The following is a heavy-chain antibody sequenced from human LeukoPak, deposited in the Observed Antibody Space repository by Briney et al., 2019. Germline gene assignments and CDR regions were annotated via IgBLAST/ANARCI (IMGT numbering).Heavy chain of an antibody. Sequence: GGSLRLSCAASGFTFSSYGMHWVRQAPGKGLEWVAFIPYDGAYKYYADSVKGRFTISRDDSKDMVYLQVNSLRPEDTAVYYCAKRDSKSSGYSFDHWGQGTLVTVSS. CDR2: IPYDGAYK. D-gene: IGHD3-22*01. J-gene: IGHJ4*02. CDR3: AKRDSKSSGYSFDH. CDR1: GFTFSSYG. V-gene: IGHV3-30*02.